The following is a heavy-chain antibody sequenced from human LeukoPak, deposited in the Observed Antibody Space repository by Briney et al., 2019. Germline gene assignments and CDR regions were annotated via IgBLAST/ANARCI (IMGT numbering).Heavy chain of an antibody. D-gene: IGHD4-23*01. V-gene: IGHV1-69*05. CDR1: AGTFSIYA. Sequence: SVKVSCKAAAGTFSIYAISWIRQPPAQGLEWMGGIIPIFGTANYAHTFQGRATITTYKYKSKAYLELSSHRSDDTAVEYCSRQGYGGNPQGAADYWGQGTLVTVSS. CDR3: SRQGYGGNPQGAADY. CDR2: IIPIFGTA. J-gene: IGHJ4*02.